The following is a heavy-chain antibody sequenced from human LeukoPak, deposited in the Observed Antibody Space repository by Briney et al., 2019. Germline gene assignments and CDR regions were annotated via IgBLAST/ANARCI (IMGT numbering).Heavy chain of an antibody. J-gene: IGHJ4*02. Sequence: SETLSLTCAVYGGSFSGYYWSWIRQPPGKGLEWIGEINHSGSTNYNPSLKSRVTISVDTSKNQFSLKLSSVTAADTAVYYCAREGAARRLDYWGQGTLVTVSS. D-gene: IGHD6-6*01. CDR3: AREGAARRLDY. CDR2: INHSGST. V-gene: IGHV4-34*01. CDR1: GGSFSGYY.